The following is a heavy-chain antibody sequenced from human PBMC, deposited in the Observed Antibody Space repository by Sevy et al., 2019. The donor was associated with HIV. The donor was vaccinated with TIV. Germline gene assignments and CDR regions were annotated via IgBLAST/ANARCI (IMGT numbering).Heavy chain of an antibody. Sequence: GGSLRLSCAASGFTFRNAWMSWVRQAPGMGLEWVGRIKSKTDGGTTDYAAPVKGRFTISRDDSKNTLYLQMNSLKTEDTVVYYCTTDPGRSGGSGYGMDVWGQGTTVTVSS. CDR3: TTDPGRSGGSGYGMDV. CDR2: IKSKTDGGTT. V-gene: IGHV3-15*01. J-gene: IGHJ6*02. D-gene: IGHD2-15*01. CDR1: GFTFRNAW.